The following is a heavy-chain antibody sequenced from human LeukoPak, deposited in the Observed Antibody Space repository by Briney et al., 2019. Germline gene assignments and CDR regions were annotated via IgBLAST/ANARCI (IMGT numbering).Heavy chain of an antibody. Sequence: GGSLRLSCAASGFTFSSYSMNWVRQAPGKGLEWVSSISSSSSYIYYADSVRGRFTISRDNAKNSLYLQMNSLRAEDTAVYYCARDARSGKNNYWGQGTLVTVSS. D-gene: IGHD3-3*01. V-gene: IGHV3-21*01. J-gene: IGHJ4*02. CDR1: GFTFSSYS. CDR3: ARDARSGKNNY. CDR2: ISSSSSYI.